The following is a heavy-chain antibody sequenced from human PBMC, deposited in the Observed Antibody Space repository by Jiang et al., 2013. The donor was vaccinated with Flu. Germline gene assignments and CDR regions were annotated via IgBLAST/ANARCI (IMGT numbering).Heavy chain of an antibody. CDR2: IYWDDDK. D-gene: IGHD5-18*01. CDR3: AHSQGYSYGYFGSFDY. J-gene: IGHJ4*02. Sequence: KPTQTLTLTCTFSGFSLNTIGVGVGWIRQPPGKALEWLALIYWDDDKRYSPSLKSRLTITKDTSKNQVVLTMTNMDPVDTATYYCAHSQGYSYGYFGSFDYWGQGTLVTVSS. V-gene: IGHV2-5*02. CDR1: GFSLNTIGVG.